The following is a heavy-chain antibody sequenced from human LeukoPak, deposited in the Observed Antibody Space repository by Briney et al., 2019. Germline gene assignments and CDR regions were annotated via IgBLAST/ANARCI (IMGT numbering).Heavy chain of an antibody. CDR3: AIDGYCGGDCYDAFDI. CDR2: ISSSSSYI. CDR1: GFTFSSYS. J-gene: IGHJ3*02. Sequence: GSLRLSCAASGFTFSSYSMNWVRQPPGKGLEWVSSISSSSSYIYYADSVKGRFTISRDNAKNSLYLQMNSLRAEDTAVYYCAIDGYCGGDCYDAFDIWGQGTMVTVSS. V-gene: IGHV3-21*01. D-gene: IGHD2-21*01.